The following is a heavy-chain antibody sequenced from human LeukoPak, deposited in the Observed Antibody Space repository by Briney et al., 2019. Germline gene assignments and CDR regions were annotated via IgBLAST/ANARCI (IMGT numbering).Heavy chain of an antibody. D-gene: IGHD4-17*01. CDR1: GFTFSRYS. CDR2: ISSSGSYT. V-gene: IGHV3-21*01. J-gene: IGHJ3*02. Sequence: GGSLRLSCAASGFTFSRYSMNWVRQAPGKGLEWVSSISSSGSYTYYADSVKGRFTISRDNAKSSLYLQMNSLRAEDTAVYYCAGVLREVTTYDAFDIWGQGTMVTVSS. CDR3: AGVLREVTTYDAFDI.